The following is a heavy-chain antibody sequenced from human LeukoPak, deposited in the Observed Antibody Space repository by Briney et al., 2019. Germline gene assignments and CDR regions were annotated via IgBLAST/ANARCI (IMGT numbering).Heavy chain of an antibody. CDR3: ARDTSPLDYYDSSTYYDAYDI. V-gene: IGHV3-7*01. CDR1: GFSFSSDW. D-gene: IGHD3-22*01. CDR2: IKQDGSET. Sequence: GGSLRLSCAASGFSFSSDWMSWVRQVPGKGLEWVANIKQDGSETYYVDSVKGRFTISRDNAKNSLYLHMNSLRAEDSAVYYCARDTSPLDYYDSSTYYDAYDIWGQGTTVIVSS. J-gene: IGHJ3*02.